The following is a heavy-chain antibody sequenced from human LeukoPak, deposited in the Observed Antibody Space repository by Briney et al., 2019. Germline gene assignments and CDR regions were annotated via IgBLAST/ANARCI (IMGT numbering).Heavy chain of an antibody. CDR3: ARGPTRANSSDY. CDR2: IKQDGSEK. D-gene: IGHD2/OR15-2a*01. V-gene: IGHV3-7*01. J-gene: IGHJ4*02. CDR1: GFTFSSYW. Sequence: GGSLRLSCAASGFTFSSYWMSWVRQAPGKGLEGVANIKQDGSEKYYVDSVKGRSTISRDNAKNCLYLQMNSLRAEDTAVYYCARGPTRANSSDYWGQGTLVTVSS.